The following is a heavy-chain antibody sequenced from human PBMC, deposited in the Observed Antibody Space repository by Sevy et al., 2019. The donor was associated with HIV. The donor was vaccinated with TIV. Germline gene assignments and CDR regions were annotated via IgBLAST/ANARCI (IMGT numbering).Heavy chain of an antibody. Sequence: GGSLRLSCAASGFSFSSYGMHWVRQAPGKGLEWISYIQYDGSNKDYADSVKGRFTISRDNSKNTLYLQMNSLRVEDTAFFYCVKEGGGEGGDHWGQGTLVTVSS. V-gene: IGHV3-30*02. CDR3: VKEGGGEGGDH. J-gene: IGHJ4*02. D-gene: IGHD3-16*01. CDR1: GFSFSSYG. CDR2: IQYDGSNK.